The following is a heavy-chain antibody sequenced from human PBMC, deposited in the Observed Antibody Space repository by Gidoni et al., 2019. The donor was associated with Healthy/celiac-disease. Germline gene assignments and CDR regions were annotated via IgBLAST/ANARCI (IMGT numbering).Heavy chain of an antibody. CDR1: GLTFTDYY. J-gene: IGHJ4*02. CDR3: ARVVGRPGYSSGWYYFDY. D-gene: IGHD6-19*01. Sequence: QVQLVESGGGLVKPGGSLRLSCAASGLTFTDYYMSWLRQAPGNGLEWVSYISISGSTIYYADSVKGRFTISRDNAKNSLYLQMNSLRAEDTAVYYCARVVGRPGYSSGWYYFDYWGQGTLVTVSS. V-gene: IGHV3-11*01. CDR2: ISISGSTI.